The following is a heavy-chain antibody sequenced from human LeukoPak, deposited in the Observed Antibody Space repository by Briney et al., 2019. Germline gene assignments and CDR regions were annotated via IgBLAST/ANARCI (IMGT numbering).Heavy chain of an antibody. V-gene: IGHV1-69*02. D-gene: IGHD3-10*01. CDR2: IIPIVGIA. J-gene: IGHJ3*02. CDR3: EGFGDMNDAFDI. CDR1: GGIFSSYT. Sequence: SVRLCCKASGGIFSSYTISWVRQAPGQGLEGLGRIIPIVGIANSAQKFQGRVTLTADKTTSTAYMELSRLRSEGTAVYYCEGFGDMNDAFDIWGQGTMVTVSS.